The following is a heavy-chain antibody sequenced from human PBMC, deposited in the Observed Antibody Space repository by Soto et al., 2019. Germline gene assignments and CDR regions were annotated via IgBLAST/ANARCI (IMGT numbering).Heavy chain of an antibody. D-gene: IGHD6-13*01. CDR2: INAGNGNT. V-gene: IGHV1-3*01. CDR3: ARDSSPDAFDI. CDR1: GYTFTSYA. Sequence: GASVKVSCKASGYTFTSYAMHWVRQAPGQRLEWMGWINAGNGNTKYSQKLQGRVTITRDTSASTAYMELSSLRSEDTAVYYCARDSSPDAFDIWGQGTMVTVSS. J-gene: IGHJ3*02.